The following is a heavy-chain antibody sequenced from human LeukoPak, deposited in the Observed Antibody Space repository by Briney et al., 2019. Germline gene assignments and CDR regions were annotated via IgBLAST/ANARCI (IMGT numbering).Heavy chain of an antibody. CDR2: ISGSGGST. D-gene: IGHD6-13*01. J-gene: IGHJ4*02. V-gene: IGHV3-23*01. CDR1: GFTVSSNY. Sequence: PGGSLRLSCAASGFTVSSNYMSWVRQAPGKGLEWVSGISGSGGSTYYADSVKGRFTISRDNSKNTLYLQMNSLRAEDTAVYYCTKRPGIAAAGPVDYWGQGTLVTVSS. CDR3: TKRPGIAAAGPVDY.